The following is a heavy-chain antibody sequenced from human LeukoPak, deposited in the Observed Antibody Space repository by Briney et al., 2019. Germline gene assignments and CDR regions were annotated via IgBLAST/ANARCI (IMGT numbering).Heavy chain of an antibody. CDR2: ISGSGGST. D-gene: IGHD2-15*01. CDR3: AKGVKGWTSFDY. Sequence: PGGSLRLSCAASGFTFSSYAMSWVRQAPGKGLEWVSAISGSGGSTYYADSVQGRFTISRDNSKNTLYLQMNSLRADDAAVYYCAKGVKGWTSFDYWGQGTLVTVSS. CDR1: GFTFSSYA. V-gene: IGHV3-23*01. J-gene: IGHJ4*02.